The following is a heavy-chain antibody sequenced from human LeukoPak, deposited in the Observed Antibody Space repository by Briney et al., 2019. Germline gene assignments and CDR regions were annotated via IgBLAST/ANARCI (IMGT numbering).Heavy chain of an antibody. D-gene: IGHD2-2*01. CDR1: GFTFSSYW. CDR3: ARDIGVVVPAAMYYYYGMDV. Sequence: PGGSLRLSCAASGFTFSSYWMSWDRQAPGKGLEWVANIKQDGSEKYYVDSVKGRLTISRDKAKNSLYLQMNSLRAEDTAVYYCARDIGVVVPAAMYYYYGMDVWGQGTTVTVSS. CDR2: IKQDGSEK. J-gene: IGHJ6*02. V-gene: IGHV3-7*01.